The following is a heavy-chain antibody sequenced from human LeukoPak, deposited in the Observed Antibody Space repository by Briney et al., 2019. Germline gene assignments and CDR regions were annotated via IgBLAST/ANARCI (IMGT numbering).Heavy chain of an antibody. CDR2: INRDGSTT. CDR3: VRVYCSSTSCYYFDS. J-gene: IGHJ4*02. CDR1: GFTFSSYW. D-gene: IGHD2-2*01. V-gene: IGHV3-74*01. Sequence: PGGSLRLSCAASGFTFSSYWMHWVRQAPGKGLVWVSRINRDGSTTTYADSVKGRFTISRDNAKNTLYLQMNSLRAEDTAVYYCVRVYCSSTSCYYFDSWGQETLVTVSS.